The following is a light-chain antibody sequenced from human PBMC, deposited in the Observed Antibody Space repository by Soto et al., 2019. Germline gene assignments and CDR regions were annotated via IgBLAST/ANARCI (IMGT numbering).Light chain of an antibody. J-gene: IGLJ1*01. V-gene: IGLV1-47*01. CDR1: SSNFGSNY. CDR2: RNN. CDR3: AAWDDSLSGHYV. Sequence: SVLTEPPLASGSPGQRVTIYCSGSSSNFGSNYVYWYQQLPGTAPKLLIYRNNQRPSGVPDRFSGSKSGTSASLAISGLRSEDEADYYCAAWDDSLSGHYVFGTGTKVTV.